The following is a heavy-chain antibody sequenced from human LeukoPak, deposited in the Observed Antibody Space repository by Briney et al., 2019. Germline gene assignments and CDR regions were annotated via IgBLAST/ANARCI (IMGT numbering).Heavy chain of an antibody. Sequence: GGSLRLSCAASGFTFSSYAMHWVRQAPGKGLEWVAVISFDGSNKYYADSVKGRFTISRDNSKNTLYLQMNSLRAEDTAVYYCARDLDYFDYWGQGTLVTVSS. CDR3: ARDLDYFDY. CDR2: ISFDGSNK. J-gene: IGHJ4*02. CDR1: GFTFSSYA. V-gene: IGHV3-30*04.